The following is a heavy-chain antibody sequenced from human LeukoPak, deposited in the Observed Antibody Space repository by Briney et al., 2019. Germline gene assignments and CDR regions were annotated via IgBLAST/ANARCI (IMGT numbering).Heavy chain of an antibody. J-gene: IGHJ4*02. D-gene: IGHD6-19*01. CDR3: ARCPSYSSGPYYFDY. V-gene: IGHV3-30-3*01. CDR2: ISYDGSNK. CDR1: GFTFSSYA. Sequence: GGSLRLSCAASGFTFSSYAMHWVRQAPGKGLEWVAVISYDGSNKYYADSVKGRFTISRDNSKNTLYLQMNSLRAEDTAVYYCARCPSYSSGPYYFDYWGQGTLVTVSP.